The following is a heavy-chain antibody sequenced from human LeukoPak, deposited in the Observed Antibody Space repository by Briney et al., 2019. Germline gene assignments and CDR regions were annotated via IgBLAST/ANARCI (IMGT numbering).Heavy chain of an antibody. J-gene: IGHJ6*02. CDR2: IYYTGTT. V-gene: IGHV4-59*01. CDR1: GGSISHYY. D-gene: IGHD4/OR15-4a*01. Sequence: PSETLSLTCTVSGGSISHYYWSWIRQPPGEGPECIGYIYYTGTTNYNPSLKSRVTISVDMSKSQFSLKLNSVTAADTAVYYCAREDPQTKVPEGMDVWGQGTTVTVSS. CDR3: AREDPQTKVPEGMDV.